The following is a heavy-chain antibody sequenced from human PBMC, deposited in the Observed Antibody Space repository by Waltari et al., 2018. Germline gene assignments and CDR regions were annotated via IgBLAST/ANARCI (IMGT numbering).Heavy chain of an antibody. CDR1: GLAFGHYG. CDR3: ARGNGYCISGVCKRWVDA. Sequence: QVQLVESGGGVVQPGGALRLSCGAAGLAFGHYGLGGVRQAPGKGLEWVAFMTYDGDKKYYGDSMKCRFTISRDTSKNTLSLEMNTLRTDDTAVYYCARGNGYCISGVCKRWVDAWGQGILVTVSS. D-gene: IGHD2-8*01. J-gene: IGHJ5*02. V-gene: IGHV3-30*02. CDR2: MTYDGDKK.